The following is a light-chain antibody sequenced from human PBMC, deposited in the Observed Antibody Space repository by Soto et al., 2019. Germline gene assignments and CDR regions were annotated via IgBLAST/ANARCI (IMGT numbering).Light chain of an antibody. CDR2: DVT. Sequence: QSVLNQPASVSGSPGQSITIFCTGTSTDVGGYKYVSWYQQHPGKAPKFMIYDVTSRPSGISNRFSGSKSGNTAFLIISGLQAEDEADYYCLSYTSSDTYVFGTGTKVTVL. CDR3: LSYTSSDTYV. J-gene: IGLJ1*01. V-gene: IGLV2-14*01. CDR1: STDVGGYKY.